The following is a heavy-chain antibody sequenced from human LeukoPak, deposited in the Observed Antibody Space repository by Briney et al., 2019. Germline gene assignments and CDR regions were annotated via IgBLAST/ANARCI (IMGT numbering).Heavy chain of an antibody. CDR2: ISYDGSNK. Sequence: PGGSLRLSCAASGFIFSGNSMHWVRQAPGKGLEWVAVISYDGSNKYYADSVGGRFTISRDTSKNTLYLQMNSLRAEDTALYYCAKQNNFDTSGLDYWGQGTLVTVSS. V-gene: IGHV3-30*04. J-gene: IGHJ4*02. CDR3: AKQNNFDTSGLDY. CDR1: GFIFSGNS. D-gene: IGHD3-22*01.